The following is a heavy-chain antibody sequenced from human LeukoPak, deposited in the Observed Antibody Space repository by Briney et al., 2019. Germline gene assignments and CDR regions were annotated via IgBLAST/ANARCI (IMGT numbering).Heavy chain of an antibody. CDR2: INHSGST. CDR3: ARGRRYCSSTSCYRALGYYYYMDV. V-gene: IGHV4-34*01. Sequence: SETLSLTCAVYGGSFSGYYWSWIRQPPGKGLEWIGEINHSGSTNYNPSLKSRVTILVDTSKNQFSLKLSSVTAADTAVYYCARGRRYCSSTSCYRALGYYYYMDVWGKGTTVTVSS. J-gene: IGHJ6*03. D-gene: IGHD2-2*02. CDR1: GGSFSGYY.